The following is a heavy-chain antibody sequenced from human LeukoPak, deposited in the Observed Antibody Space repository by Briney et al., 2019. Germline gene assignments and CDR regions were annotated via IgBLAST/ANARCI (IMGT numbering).Heavy chain of an antibody. V-gene: IGHV4-59*12. J-gene: IGHJ4*02. CDR2: IYYSGSP. CDR1: GGSISSSY. D-gene: IGHD1-14*01. Sequence: SETLSLTCTVSGGSISSSYWSWIRQPPGKGLEWIGYIYYSGSPNYNPSLKSRVTISVDTSKNQFSLKLSSVTAADTAVYYCAREPSGDFDYWGQGTLVTVSS. CDR3: AREPSGDFDY.